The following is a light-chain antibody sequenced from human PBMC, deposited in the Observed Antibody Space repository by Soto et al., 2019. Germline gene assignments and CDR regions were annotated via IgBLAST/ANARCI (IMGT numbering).Light chain of an antibody. J-gene: IGKJ2*01. Sequence: EIVLTQSAGILSLSPGERATLSSRASQSVRSNHLAWYQQKPGQAPRLLIYDASSRATGIPDRFSGSGSGTDFTLTISRLEPEDFAVYYCQQYGSSPRTFGRGTKLEI. CDR2: DAS. V-gene: IGKV3-20*01. CDR1: QSVRSNH. CDR3: QQYGSSPRT.